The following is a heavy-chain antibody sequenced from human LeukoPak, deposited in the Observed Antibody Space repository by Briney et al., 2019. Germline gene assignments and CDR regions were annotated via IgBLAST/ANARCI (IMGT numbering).Heavy chain of an antibody. CDR3: ARDYHSTFDY. V-gene: IGHV4-39*07. CDR2: IYYSGST. J-gene: IGHJ4*02. D-gene: IGHD3-16*02. Sequence: SETLSLTCTVSGGSISSSSYYWGWIRQPPGKGLEWIGSIYYSGSTYYNPSLKSRVTIPVDTSKNQFSLKLSSVTAADTAVYYCARDYHSTFDYWGQGTLVTVSS. CDR1: GGSISSSSYY.